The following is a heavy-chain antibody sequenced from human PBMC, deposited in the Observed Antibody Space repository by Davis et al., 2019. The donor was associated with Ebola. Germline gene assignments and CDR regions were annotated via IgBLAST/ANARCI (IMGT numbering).Heavy chain of an antibody. V-gene: IGHV4-39*01. CDR2: IYYSGST. Sequence: SETLSLTCTVSGGSIRSSSHYWGWIRQPPGKGLEWIGSIYYSGSTYYNPSLKSRVTISVDTSKNQFSLKLSSVTAADTAVYYCARRMDVWGQGTTVTVSS. CDR1: GGSIRSSSHY. J-gene: IGHJ6*02. CDR3: ARRMDV.